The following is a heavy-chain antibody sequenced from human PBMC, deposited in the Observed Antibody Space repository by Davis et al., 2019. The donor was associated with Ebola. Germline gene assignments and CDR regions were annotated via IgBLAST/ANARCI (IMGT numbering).Heavy chain of an antibody. V-gene: IGHV3-33*05. D-gene: IGHD1-14*01. CDR1: GFSFRYYG. J-gene: IGHJ2*01. Sequence: GESLKISCAASGFSFRYYGMHWVRQAPGKGLEWVAFIENDEISKSYADSVKGRFTISRDNAKNSLYLQMNSLRDEDTAVYYCARDLPGGDWYFDLWGRGTLVTVSS. CDR3: ARDLPGGDWYFDL. CDR2: IENDEISK.